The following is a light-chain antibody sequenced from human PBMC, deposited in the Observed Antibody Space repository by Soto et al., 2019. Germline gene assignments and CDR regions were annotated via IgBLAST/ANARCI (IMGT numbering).Light chain of an antibody. CDR3: SSYVGTNSYV. J-gene: IGLJ1*01. Sequence: QSALTHPPSASGSPGQSVTISCTGTSSDVGGYNYVSWHQHHPDKAPKLIIYELSKRPSGVPDRFSGSKSGNTAALTASGLQAEDEADYVGSSYVGTNSYVFGTGTKLTVL. CDR2: ELS. V-gene: IGLV2-8*01. CDR1: SSDVGGYNY.